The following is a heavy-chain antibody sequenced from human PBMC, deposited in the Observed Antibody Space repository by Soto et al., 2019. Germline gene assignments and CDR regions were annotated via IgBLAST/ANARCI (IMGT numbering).Heavy chain of an antibody. J-gene: IGHJ4*02. CDR3: THFSGYEQFEY. CDR2: IYWNDDK. D-gene: IGHD5-12*01. Sequence: QITLKESGPTLVKPTQTLTLTCTFSGFSLSTSGAGVGWIRQPPGKALEWLAVIYWNDDKRYSPSLKSRVTIAKDTSKNEVVLTMTSMDPMDTATYYCTHFSGYEQFEYWGQGTPITVSS. CDR1: GFSLSTSGAG. V-gene: IGHV2-5*01.